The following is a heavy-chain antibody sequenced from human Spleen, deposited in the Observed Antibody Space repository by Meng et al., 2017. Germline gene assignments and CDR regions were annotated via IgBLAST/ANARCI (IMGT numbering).Heavy chain of an antibody. D-gene: IGHD3-9*01. V-gene: IGHV4-38-2*02. CDR1: GYSISSGYY. Sequence: SETLSLTCSVSGYSISSGYYWGWIRQPPGKGLEWIGSIFHSGSSSYNPSLKSRVTISVDTSKNQFSLKLTSVTAADTAVYYCARGHYLGILTGYSFYFDTWGQGTLVTVSS. CDR2: IFHSGSS. J-gene: IGHJ4*02. CDR3: ARGHYLGILTGYSFYFDT.